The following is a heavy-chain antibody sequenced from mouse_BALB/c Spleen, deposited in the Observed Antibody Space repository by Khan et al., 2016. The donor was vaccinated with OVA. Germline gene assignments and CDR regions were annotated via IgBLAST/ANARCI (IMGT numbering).Heavy chain of an antibody. CDR2: ISYSGST. J-gene: IGHJ2*01. Sequence: EVQLVESGPGLVKPSQSLSLTCTVTGYSITSGYGWNWIRQFPGNKLEWMGYISYSGSTNYNPSLKIRISITRDTSKNQFFLQLNSVTTEDTATYYCARTARIKYWGQGTTLTVSS. V-gene: IGHV3-2*02. CDR3: ARTARIKY. D-gene: IGHD1-2*01. CDR1: GYSITSGYG.